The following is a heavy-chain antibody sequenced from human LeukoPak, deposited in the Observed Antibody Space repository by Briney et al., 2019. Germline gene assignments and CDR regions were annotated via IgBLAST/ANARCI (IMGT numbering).Heavy chain of an antibody. V-gene: IGHV3-23*01. CDR3: AKDTAALSFVIDS. Sequence: PGGSPRLSCAASGVTFSNYAMTWVRQPPGTGLEWVSVLSGSGNGTYYADSVKGRFTISRDNSKNTLYLRMNSLRAEDTAVYYCAKDTAALSFVIDSWGQGTLVTVSS. J-gene: IGHJ4*02. CDR1: GVTFSNYA. CDR2: LSGSGNGT. D-gene: IGHD2-15*01.